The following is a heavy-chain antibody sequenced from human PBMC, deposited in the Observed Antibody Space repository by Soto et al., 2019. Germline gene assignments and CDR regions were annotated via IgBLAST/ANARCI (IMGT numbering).Heavy chain of an antibody. J-gene: IGHJ5*01. V-gene: IGHV4-34*01. CDR3: STRAYDTNGYYRFEP. CDR2: INHSGRV. CDR1: GGSFSGHS. Sequence: LTCAVYGGSFSGHSWTWIRQSPGKGLEWIGDINHSGRVNYSPSLKSRVTISLDTSKNQFSLTLSAVTAADTAMYYCSTRAYDTNGYYRFEPWGQGTLVTVFS. D-gene: IGHD3-22*01.